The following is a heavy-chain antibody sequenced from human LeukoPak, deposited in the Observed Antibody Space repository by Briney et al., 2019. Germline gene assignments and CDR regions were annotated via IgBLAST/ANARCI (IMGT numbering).Heavy chain of an antibody. Sequence: GGSLRLSCAASGFTFSSYSMNWVRQPPAKGLEWVSSISSSDTYIYHADSANDRFTITRDNAKNSLGLQMNSLRAEDTAVYYCVRDWGGPDDYWGQGILVTVSS. V-gene: IGHV3-21*06. J-gene: IGHJ4*02. CDR3: VRDWGGPDDY. CDR1: GFTFSSYS. D-gene: IGHD3-16*01. CDR2: ISSSDTYI.